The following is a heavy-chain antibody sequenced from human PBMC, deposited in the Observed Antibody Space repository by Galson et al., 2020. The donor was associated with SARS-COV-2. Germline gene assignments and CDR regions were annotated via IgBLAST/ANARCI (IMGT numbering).Heavy chain of an antibody. J-gene: IGHJ6*03. V-gene: IGHV4-34*01. CDR3: ARSRQDVTMIGVAITAYYHDMDV. CDR1: GGSFSEYY. D-gene: IGHD3-22*01. CDR2: INHSGST. Sequence: SETLSLTCAVYGGSFSEYYWSWIRQSPGKGLEWIGEINHSGSTKSSPSLKSRGTIAVDTSKNQFSLKLTPMTAADTAVYYCARSRQDVTMIGVAITAYYHDMDVWSEGSTVTISS.